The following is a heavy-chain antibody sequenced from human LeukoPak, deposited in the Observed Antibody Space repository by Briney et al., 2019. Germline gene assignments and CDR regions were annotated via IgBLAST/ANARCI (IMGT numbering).Heavy chain of an antibody. J-gene: IGHJ4*02. CDR1: GFTFSSYA. D-gene: IGHD5-18*01. CDR3: AKDDEYSYGTDY. CDR2: ISGSGGST. V-gene: IGHV3-23*01. Sequence: GGSLRLSCVASGFTFSSYAMTWVRQAPGKGLEWVSAISGSGGSTYYADSVKGRFTISRDNSKNTLYLQMNSLRAEDTAVYYCAKDDEYSYGTDYWGQGTLSPSPQ.